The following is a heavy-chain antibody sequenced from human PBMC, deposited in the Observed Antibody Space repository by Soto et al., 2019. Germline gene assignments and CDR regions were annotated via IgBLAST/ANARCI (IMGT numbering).Heavy chain of an antibody. CDR2: ISSNSDTV. V-gene: IGHV3-48*01. CDR1: GFTLSSYS. D-gene: IGHD3-16*01. CDR3: ARVGLKFLLGGEFFQV. J-gene: IGHJ1*01. Sequence: VYLVESGGGLVQPGGSLRLSCTASGFTLSSYSMNWVRQAPGKGPEWVSHISSNSDTVDYADSVKGRFTISRDNARNSLSLQMNSLRAEDTAVYYCARVGLKFLLGGEFFQVWGQGTLVTVSS.